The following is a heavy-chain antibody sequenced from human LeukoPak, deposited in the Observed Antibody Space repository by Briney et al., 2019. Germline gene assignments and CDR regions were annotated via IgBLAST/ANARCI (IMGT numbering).Heavy chain of an antibody. J-gene: IGHJ4*02. CDR2: IYYSGST. D-gene: IGHD5-18*01. V-gene: IGHV4-59*01. Sequence: SETLSLTCTVSGGSISSYYWSWIRPPPGKGLEWIGHIYYSGSTNYNPSLKSRVTISIDTSKNQFSLRLSSVTAADTAVYYCARGAAGYSYGWGQGTLVTVSS. CDR3: ARGAAGYSYG. CDR1: GGSISSYY.